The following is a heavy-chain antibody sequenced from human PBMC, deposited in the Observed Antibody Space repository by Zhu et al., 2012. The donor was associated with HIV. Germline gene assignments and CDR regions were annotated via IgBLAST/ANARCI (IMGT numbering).Heavy chain of an antibody. CDR1: GFEFHDYG. D-gene: IGHD3-10*01. V-gene: IGHV3-20*04. J-gene: IGHJ4*02. Sequence: EVQVVESGGGVARPGGSLRLSCLVSGFEFHDYGMIWVRQVPGKGLEWVSGINWNGGSTGYADSVRGRFTISRDNAKNSLYLQMNSLQPEDTALYYCARDQSVRDGYSETQQGTMSDYWGQGTLVIVSS. CDR2: INWNGGST. CDR3: ARDQSVRDGYSETQQGTMSDY.